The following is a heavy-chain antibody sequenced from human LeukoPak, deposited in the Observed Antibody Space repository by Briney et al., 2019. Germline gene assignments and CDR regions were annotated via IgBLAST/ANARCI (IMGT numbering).Heavy chain of an antibody. V-gene: IGHV1-69*05. Sequence: SVKVSCKASGGTFSSYAISWVRQAPGQGLEWMRRIIPIFGTANYAQKFQGRVTITTDESTSTAYMELSSLRSEDTAVYYCARVSCYRGPNYYMDVWGKRTTVTVSS. CDR3: ARVSCYRGPNYYMDV. CDR1: GGTFSSYA. CDR2: IIPIFGTA. D-gene: IGHD2-15*01. J-gene: IGHJ6*03.